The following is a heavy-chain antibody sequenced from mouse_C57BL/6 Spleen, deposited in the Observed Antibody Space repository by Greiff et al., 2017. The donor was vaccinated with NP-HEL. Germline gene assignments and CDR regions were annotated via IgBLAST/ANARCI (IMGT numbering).Heavy chain of an antibody. CDR1: GYAFSSYW. J-gene: IGHJ1*03. D-gene: IGHD2-4*01. CDR3: ARKDDYDGYWYFDV. CDR2: IYPGDGDT. Sequence: QVQLQQSGAELVKPGASVEISCKASGYAFSSYWMNWVKQRPGKGLEWIGQIYPGDGDTNYDGKFKGKATLTADKSSSTAYMQLSSLTSEDSAVYFCARKDDYDGYWYFDVWGTGTTVTVSS. V-gene: IGHV1-80*01.